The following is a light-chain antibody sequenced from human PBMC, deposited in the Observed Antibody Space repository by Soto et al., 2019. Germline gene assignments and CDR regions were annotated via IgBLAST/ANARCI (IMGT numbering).Light chain of an antibody. J-gene: IGLJ1*01. CDR1: SSDVGGYNY. Sequence: QSALTQPASVSGSPGQSITISCTGTSSDVGGYNYVSWCQQHPGKAPKLMIYEVSHRPSGVSNRFSGSKSGNTASLTISGLQAEDEADYYCSSYTSSSTYVFGTGTKVTVL. CDR3: SSYTSSSTYV. V-gene: IGLV2-14*01. CDR2: EVS.